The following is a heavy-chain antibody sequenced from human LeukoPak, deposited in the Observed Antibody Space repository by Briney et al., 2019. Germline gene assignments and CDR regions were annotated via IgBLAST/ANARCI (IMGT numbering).Heavy chain of an antibody. CDR1: GYSFTSYW. Sequence: GESLKISCKGSGYSFTSYWIGWVRQMPGKGLEWMGIIYPGDSDTRYSPSFQGQVTISADKSISTAHLQWSSLKASDTAMYYCARPFGVTTYSSAFDIWGQGTMVTVSS. D-gene: IGHD4-17*01. V-gene: IGHV5-51*01. J-gene: IGHJ3*02. CDR2: IYPGDSDT. CDR3: ARPFGVTTYSSAFDI.